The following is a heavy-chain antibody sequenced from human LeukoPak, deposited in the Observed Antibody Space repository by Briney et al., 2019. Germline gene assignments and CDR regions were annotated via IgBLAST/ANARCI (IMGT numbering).Heavy chain of an antibody. D-gene: IGHD3-22*01. CDR1: GFTFSSYS. V-gene: IGHV3-21*04. CDR2: ISSSSSYI. Sequence: GGSLRLSCAASGFTFSSYSMNWVRQAPGKGLEWVSSISSSSSYIYYADSVKGRFTISRDNAKNSLYLQMNSLRAEDTAVYYCAKVGSLYDSSGYYPYWGQGTLVTVSS. J-gene: IGHJ4*02. CDR3: AKVGSLYDSSGYYPY.